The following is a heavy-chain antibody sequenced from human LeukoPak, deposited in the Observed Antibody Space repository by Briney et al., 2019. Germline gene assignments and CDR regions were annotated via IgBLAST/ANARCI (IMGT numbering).Heavy chain of an antibody. Sequence: PSETLSLTCTVSGDSIGSYFWSWIRQPPGKGLEWIGYIYYSGSTNYNPSLKSRVTISVDTPKNQFSLKLSSVTAADTAVYYCARGQQWLVGYFDYWGQGTLVTVSS. V-gene: IGHV4-59*01. J-gene: IGHJ4*02. CDR2: IYYSGST. CDR3: ARGQQWLVGYFDY. D-gene: IGHD6-19*01. CDR1: GDSIGSYF.